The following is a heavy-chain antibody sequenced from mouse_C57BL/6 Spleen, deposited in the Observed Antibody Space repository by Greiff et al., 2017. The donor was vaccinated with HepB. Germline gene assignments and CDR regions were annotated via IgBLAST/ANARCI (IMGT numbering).Heavy chain of an antibody. J-gene: IGHJ1*03. V-gene: IGHV1-69*01. Sequence: VQLQQPGAELVMPGASVKLSCKASGYTFTSYWMHWVKQRPGQGLEWIGEIDPSDSYTNYNQKFKGKSTLTVDKSSSTAYMQLSSLTSEDSAVYYCARWRLHYAYWYFDVWGTGTTVTVSS. CDR2: IDPSDSYT. D-gene: IGHD1-1*01. CDR1: GYTFTSYW. CDR3: ARWRLHYAYWYFDV.